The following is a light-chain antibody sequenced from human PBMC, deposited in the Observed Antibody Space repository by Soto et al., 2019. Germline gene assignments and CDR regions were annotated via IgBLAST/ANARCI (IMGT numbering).Light chain of an antibody. V-gene: IGKV3-20*01. Sequence: EIILTQSPDTLSLSPGERATLSCRAIQTVSSNYLAWCHQRAXQAPSLLIYGASTRAACIPDSFSGSGSGKDFTRTINRLEPEDYAVYYCQQYGSPPRTLGQGTKVDI. CDR2: GAS. CDR3: QQYGSPPRT. J-gene: IGKJ1*01. CDR1: QTVSSNY.